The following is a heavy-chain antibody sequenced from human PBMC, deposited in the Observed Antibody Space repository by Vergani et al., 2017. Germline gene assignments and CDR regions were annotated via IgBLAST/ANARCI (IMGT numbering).Heavy chain of an antibody. CDR3: ARAWRGTDWSSQGYYFDH. D-gene: IGHD3-9*01. J-gene: IGHJ4*02. V-gene: IGHV4-30-4*01. CDR1: TYSMNGDDYY. Sequence: QVHLQESGPGLVKPSQTLSLTCTVSTYSMNGDDYYWRWIRQSPGKALEFIGHIFHSGSTFYNPSRRSRVSVAIDTSKKQFSRKVNVVTAADTARYYCARAWRGTDWSSQGYYFDHWGQGTLVTVSS. CDR2: IFHSGST.